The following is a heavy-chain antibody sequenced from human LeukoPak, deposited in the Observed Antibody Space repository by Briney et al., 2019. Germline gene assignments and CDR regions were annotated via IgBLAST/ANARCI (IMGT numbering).Heavy chain of an antibody. CDR3: ARDRRRIQLWFSNWFDP. V-gene: IGHV4-34*01. CDR1: GGSFSGYY. Sequence: SETLSLTCAVYGGSFSGYYWSWIRQPPGKGLEWIGEINHSGSTNYNPSLKSRVTISVDTSKNQFSLKLSSVTAADTAVYYCARDRRRIQLWFSNWFDPWGQGTLVTVSS. D-gene: IGHD5-18*01. CDR2: INHSGST. J-gene: IGHJ5*02.